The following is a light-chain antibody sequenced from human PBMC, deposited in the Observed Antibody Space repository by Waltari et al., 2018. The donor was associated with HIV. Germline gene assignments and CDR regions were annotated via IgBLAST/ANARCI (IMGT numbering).Light chain of an antibody. CDR2: EVS. V-gene: IGLV2-14*01. CDR1: SSDVGSYSY. CDR3: SSYTSSSTTV. Sequence: QSALTQPASVSGSPGQSIPISCPGTSSDVGSYSYVSWYQQYPGKAPKLMIYEVSNRPSGVSNRFSGSKSGNTASLTISGVQPEDESDYYCSSYTSSSTTVFGGGTKLTVL. J-gene: IGLJ2*01.